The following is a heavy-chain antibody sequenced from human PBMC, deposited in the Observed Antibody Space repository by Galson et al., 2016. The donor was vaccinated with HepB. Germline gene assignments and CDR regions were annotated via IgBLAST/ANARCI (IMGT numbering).Heavy chain of an antibody. D-gene: IGHD1-26*01. CDR1: GYSFTAYW. J-gene: IGHJ3*02. CDR2: FYPGDDDV. Sequence: QSGAEVKKPGESLKISCKASGYSFTAYWIGWVRQMPGKGLEWMGIFYPGDDDVRYSPSFKGQVTISADRSLSAAYLQWSSLRASDTAIYYCARPDDSAWDSPMGGPFDIWGQGTVVTVSS. CDR3: ARPDDSAWDSPMGGPFDI. V-gene: IGHV5-51*01.